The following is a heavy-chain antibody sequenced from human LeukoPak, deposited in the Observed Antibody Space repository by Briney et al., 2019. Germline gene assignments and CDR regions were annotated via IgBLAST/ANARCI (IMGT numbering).Heavy chain of an antibody. CDR1: GGTFISYA. CDR3: ARDLSGWYGDFDY. D-gene: IGHD6-19*01. J-gene: IGHJ4*02. Sequence: ASVKVSCKASGGTFISYAISWVRQAPGQGLEWMGRINPNNGGTNYAQKFQGRVTMTRDTSISTAYMELSRLRSDDTAVYYCARDLSGWYGDFDYWGQGTLVTVSS. CDR2: INPNNGGT. V-gene: IGHV1-2*06.